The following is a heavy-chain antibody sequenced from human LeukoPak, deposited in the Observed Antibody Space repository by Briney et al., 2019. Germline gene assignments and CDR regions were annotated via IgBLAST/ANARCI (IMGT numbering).Heavy chain of an antibody. J-gene: IGHJ6*03. CDR3: ARGYMYSSSYYMDV. V-gene: IGHV3-20*04. CDR1: GFTFDDYG. D-gene: IGHD6-19*01. CDR2: INWNGGST. Sequence: GGSLRLSCAASGFTFDDYGMSWVRQAPGKGLEWVSGINWNGGSTGYADSVKGRFTTSRDNAKNSLYLQMNSLRAEDTALYYCARGYMYSSSYYMDVWGKGTTVTVSS.